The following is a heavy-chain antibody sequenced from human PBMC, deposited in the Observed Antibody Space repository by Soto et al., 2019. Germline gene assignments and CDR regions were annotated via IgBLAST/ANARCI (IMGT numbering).Heavy chain of an antibody. Sequence: GSLRLSCAASGFTFSSYSMSWVRQAPGKGLEWVSAISGSGGSTYYADSVKGRFTISRDNSKNTLYLQMNSLRAEGTAVYYCAIRSGYSGYDFAFDIWGQGTMVTVSS. CDR2: ISGSGGST. D-gene: IGHD5-12*01. V-gene: IGHV3-23*01. CDR3: AIRSGYSGYDFAFDI. CDR1: GFTFSSYS. J-gene: IGHJ3*02.